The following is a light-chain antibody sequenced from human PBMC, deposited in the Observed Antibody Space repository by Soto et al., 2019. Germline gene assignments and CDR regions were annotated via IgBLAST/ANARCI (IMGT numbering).Light chain of an antibody. CDR1: QSVSSDY. CDR3: QQRRTWPRIS. V-gene: IGKV3D-20*02. J-gene: IGKJ3*01. Sequence: EMVLTQSPGTLSLSPGERATLSCRASQSVSSDYLAWFQQKPGQSPRLLIYGASSRATGIPDRFSGSGSETDFTLTISRLEPEDFAVYYCQQRRTWPRISFGPGTKVDIK. CDR2: GAS.